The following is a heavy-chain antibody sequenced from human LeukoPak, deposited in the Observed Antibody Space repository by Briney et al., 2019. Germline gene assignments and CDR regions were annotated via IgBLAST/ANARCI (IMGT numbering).Heavy chain of an antibody. V-gene: IGHV4-34*01. J-gene: IGHJ5*02. CDR3: ARVGVGAIGWFDP. CDR1: GGSFSGYY. D-gene: IGHD1-26*01. Sequence: SETLSLTCAVYGGSFSGYYWSWIRQPPGKGLEWIGEINHSGSTNYNPSLKSRVTISVDTSKNQFSLKLSSVTAADTAVYYCARVGVGAIGWFDPWGQGTLVTVSS. CDR2: INHSGST.